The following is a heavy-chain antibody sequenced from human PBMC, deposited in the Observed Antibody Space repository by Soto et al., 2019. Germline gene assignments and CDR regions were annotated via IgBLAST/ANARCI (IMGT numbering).Heavy chain of an antibody. CDR3: ARLWEAARFYYYYGMDV. D-gene: IGHD6-6*01. CDR1: GYSFTSYW. J-gene: IGHJ6*02. CDR2: IYPGDSDT. V-gene: IGHV5-51*01. Sequence: PGESLKISCKGSGYSFTSYWIGWVRHMPGKGLEWMGIIYPGDSDTRYSPSFQGQVTISADKSISTAYLQWSSLNASDTAMYYCARLWEAARFYYYYGMDVWGQGTTVTVSS.